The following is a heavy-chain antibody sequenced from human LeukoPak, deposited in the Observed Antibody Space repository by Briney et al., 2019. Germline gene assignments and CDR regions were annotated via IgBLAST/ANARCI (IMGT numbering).Heavy chain of an antibody. CDR1: GFSLTNSG. CDR2: ISKDGNNQ. V-gene: IGHV3-30*18. Sequence: PGGSLRLSCAASGFSLTNSGIHWVRQAPGKGLEWVGVISKDGNNQYYADSVKGRFTISRDNAKNTLFLQMNSLRAEDTAVYYYAKAGGYGSSGYSDHWGQGTLVTVSS. J-gene: IGHJ4*02. D-gene: IGHD3-22*01. CDR3: AKAGGYGSSGYSDH.